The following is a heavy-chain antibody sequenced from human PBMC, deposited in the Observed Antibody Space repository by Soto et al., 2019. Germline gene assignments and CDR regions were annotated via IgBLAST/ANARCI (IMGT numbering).Heavy chain of an antibody. CDR2: IWYDGSNK. CDR1: GFTFSTYA. CDR3: ARDYSRSSGRMVDY. V-gene: IGHV3-33*01. Sequence: QVQLGESGGGMVQSGRSLRLSCAASGFTFSTYAMQWVRQAPGKGLEWVAVIWYDGSNKYYGDSVKGRFTISRDNSKNTLYLQMNSLRLEDTAIYYCARDYSRSSGRMVDYWGQGTLVTVSS. J-gene: IGHJ4*02. D-gene: IGHD6-6*01.